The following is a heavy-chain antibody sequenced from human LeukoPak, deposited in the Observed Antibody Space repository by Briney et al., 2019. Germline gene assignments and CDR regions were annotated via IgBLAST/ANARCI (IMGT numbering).Heavy chain of an antibody. CDR2: IYTSGST. CDR1: GGSISSYY. J-gene: IGHJ6*03. CDR3: ARRQQQLTRVDYYYYMDV. Sequence: PSETLSLTCTVSGGSISSYYWSWIRQPAGKGLEWIGRIYTSGSTNYNPSLKSRVTISVDTSKNQLSLKLSSVTAADTAVYYCARRQQQLTRVDYYYYMDVWGKGTTVTVSS. V-gene: IGHV4-4*07. D-gene: IGHD6-13*01.